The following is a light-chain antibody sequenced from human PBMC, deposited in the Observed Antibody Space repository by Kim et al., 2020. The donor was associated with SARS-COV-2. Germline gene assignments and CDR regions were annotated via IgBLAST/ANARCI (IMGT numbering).Light chain of an antibody. CDR2: SAS. V-gene: IGKV3-15*01. J-gene: IGKJ1*01. CDR1: RSVGSN. Sequence: SPGEEATLSSRASRSVGSNLAWYHQKPGQAPRVLIYSASTRATGVPARFSGSGSGTEFTLTISSLQSEDFGIYYCQQYDDWPSGTFGQGTKVDIK. CDR3: QQYDDWPSGT.